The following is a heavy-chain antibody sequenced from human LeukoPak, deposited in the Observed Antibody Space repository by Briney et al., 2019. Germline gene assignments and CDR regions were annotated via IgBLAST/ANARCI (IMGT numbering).Heavy chain of an antibody. D-gene: IGHD3-10*01. J-gene: IGHJ4*02. CDR3: ARFEYYYGSGSHDY. V-gene: IGHV3-48*01. CDR1: GFTFSSYS. CDR2: ISSSSSTI. Sequence: GGSLRLSCAASGFTFSSYSMNWVRQAPGKGLEWVSYISSSSSTIYYADSVKGRFTISRDNAKNSLYLQMNGLRAEDTAVYYCARFEYYYGSGSHDYWGQGTLVTVSS.